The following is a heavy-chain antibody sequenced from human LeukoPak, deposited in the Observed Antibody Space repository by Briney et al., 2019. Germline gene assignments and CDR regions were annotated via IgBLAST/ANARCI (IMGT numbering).Heavy chain of an antibody. J-gene: IGHJ4*02. CDR2: INHSGST. V-gene: IGHV4-34*01. CDR1: SFTFSNAW. D-gene: IGHD3-3*01. Sequence: GSLRLSCAASSFTFSNAWMNWIRQPPGKGLEWIGEINHSGSTNYNPSLKSRVTISVDTSKNQFSLKLSSVTAADTAVYYCARGPPYTIFGVVIMASYYGYFDYWGQGTLVTVSS. CDR3: ARGPPYTIFGVVIMASYYGYFDY.